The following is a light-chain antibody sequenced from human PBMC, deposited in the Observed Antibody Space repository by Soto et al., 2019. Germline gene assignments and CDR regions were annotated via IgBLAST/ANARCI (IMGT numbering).Light chain of an antibody. Sequence: DIQMTQSPSSLSASVGHRVTITCRASQSISSYLNWYQQKPGKAPKLLIYAASSLQSGGPSRFRGSGAGTDFNLTISSLQPEDFENYYCQQSYSTPQTFGQGTKVEIK. CDR2: AAS. V-gene: IGKV1-39*01. CDR1: QSISSY. J-gene: IGKJ1*01. CDR3: QQSYSTPQT.